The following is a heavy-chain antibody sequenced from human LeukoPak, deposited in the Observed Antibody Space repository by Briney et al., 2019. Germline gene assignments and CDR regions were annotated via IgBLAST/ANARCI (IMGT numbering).Heavy chain of an antibody. CDR1: GYTFTGYY. CDR2: INPNSGGT. J-gene: IGHJ4*02. D-gene: IGHD3-22*01. Sequence: ASVKVSCKASGYTFTGYYIHWVRQAPGQGLEWMGWINPNSGGTNYAQKFQGRVTMTRDTSISTAYMDLSSLRSEDAAVYYCAREVKNNPGYYIFDSWGQGTLVTVSS. V-gene: IGHV1-2*02. CDR3: AREVKNNPGYYIFDS.